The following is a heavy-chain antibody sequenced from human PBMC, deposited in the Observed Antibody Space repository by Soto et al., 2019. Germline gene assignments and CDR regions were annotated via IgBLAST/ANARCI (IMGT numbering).Heavy chain of an antibody. V-gene: IGHV4-31*03. CDR2: IYYSGST. J-gene: IGHJ6*02. D-gene: IGHD6-6*01. CDR1: GGYISSGGYY. Sequence: SETLSLTCSVSGGYISSGGYYWSWIRQHPGKGLEWIGYIYYSGSTYYNPSLKSRVTISVDTSKNQFSLKLSSVTAADTAVYYCARDRDVRAARPNYYYYGMDVWGQGTTVTVSS. CDR3: ARDRDVRAARPNYYYYGMDV.